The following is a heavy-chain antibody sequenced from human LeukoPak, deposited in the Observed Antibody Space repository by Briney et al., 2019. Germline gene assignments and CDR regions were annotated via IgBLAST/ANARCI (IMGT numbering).Heavy chain of an antibody. CDR2: IYPGDSDT. V-gene: IGHV5-51*01. J-gene: IGHJ4*02. D-gene: IGHD1-26*01. CDR3: ARPVVGATLPDY. CDR1: GYSXTSYW. Sequence: XKGXGYSXTSYWIGWVRQMPGKGLEGMGIIYPGDSDTRYSPSFQGQVTISADKSISTAYLQWSSLKASDTAMYYCARPVVGATLPDYWGQGTLVTVSS.